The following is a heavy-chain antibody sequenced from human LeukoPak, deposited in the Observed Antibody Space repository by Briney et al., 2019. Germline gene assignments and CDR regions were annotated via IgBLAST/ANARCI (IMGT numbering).Heavy chain of an antibody. D-gene: IGHD6-19*01. J-gene: IGHJ4*02. V-gene: IGHV3-15*01. CDR2: IKSKTDGGTT. Sequence: GGSLRLSCAASGFTFGNAWMSWVRQAPGKGLEWVGRIKSKTDGGTTDYAAPVKGRFTISRDDSKNTLYLQMNSLKTEDTAVYYCTTEGGSWLVRYFDYWGQGTLVTVSS. CDR3: TTEGGSWLVRYFDY. CDR1: GFTFGNAW.